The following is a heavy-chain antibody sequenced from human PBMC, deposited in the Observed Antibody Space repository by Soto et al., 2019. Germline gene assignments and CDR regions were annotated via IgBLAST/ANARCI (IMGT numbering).Heavy chain of an antibody. V-gene: IGHV3-23*01. CDR2: VSSSADAT. D-gene: IGHD3-10*01. CDR1: GLFFSSYE. Sequence: EVQLLESGGGLVQPGGSLGLSCAASGLFFSSYEMAGVPQAPGKGLEWVSTVSSSADATQYADSVKGRFTISRDNSKNTLYLEMNNLGDEDTATYYCAKSYFFSWYDSWGQGTLVTVSS. J-gene: IGHJ5*01. CDR3: AKSYFFSWYDS.